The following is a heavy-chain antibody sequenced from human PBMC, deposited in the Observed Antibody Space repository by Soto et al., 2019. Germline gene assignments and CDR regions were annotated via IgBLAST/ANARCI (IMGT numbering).Heavy chain of an antibody. CDR1: GFTFGDYA. CDR3: TRDRGIAVAGPNWFDP. Sequence: GGSLRLSCTASGFTFGDYAMSWFRQAPGKGLEWVGFIRSKACGGTTEYAASVKGRFTISRDDSKSIAYLQMNSLKTEDTAVYYCTRDRGIAVAGPNWFDPWGQGTLVTVSS. V-gene: IGHV3-49*03. CDR2: IRSKACGGTT. D-gene: IGHD6-19*01. J-gene: IGHJ5*02.